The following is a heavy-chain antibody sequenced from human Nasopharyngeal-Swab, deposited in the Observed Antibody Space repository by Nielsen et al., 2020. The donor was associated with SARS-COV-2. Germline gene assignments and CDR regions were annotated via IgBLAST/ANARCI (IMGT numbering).Heavy chain of an antibody. CDR3: AKDGNSLIFDY. V-gene: IGHV3-23*01. CDR2: IRGNGVST. J-gene: IGHJ4*02. D-gene: IGHD5-18*01. Sequence: GESLKISCAASGFTFTSYAMSWVRQAPGKGLEWVSSIRGNGVSTYYADSVKGRFTISRDNSKNTLYLQMSSLRGEDTAVYYCAKDGNSLIFDYWGQGTLVTVSS. CDR1: GFTFTSYA.